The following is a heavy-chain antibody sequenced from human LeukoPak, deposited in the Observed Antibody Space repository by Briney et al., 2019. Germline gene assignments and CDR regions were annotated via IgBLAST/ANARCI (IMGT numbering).Heavy chain of an antibody. J-gene: IGHJ3*02. V-gene: IGHV3-30*04. D-gene: IGHD2-21*02. CDR2: LSYDGSYQ. CDR1: GFNFSTYP. Sequence: GRSLRLSCAPSGFNFSTYPMHWVRQAPGKGLEWVALLSYDGSYQYYADSVKGRFTISRDISKNTLYLQMNSLRAEDTAVYYCARAPTTYCGGDCPFPDAFDIWGQGTMVTVSS. CDR3: ARAPTTYCGGDCPFPDAFDI.